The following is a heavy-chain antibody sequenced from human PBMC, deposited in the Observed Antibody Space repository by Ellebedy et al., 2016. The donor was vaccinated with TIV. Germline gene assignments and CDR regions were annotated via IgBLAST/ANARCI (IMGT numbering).Heavy chain of an antibody. J-gene: IGHJ5*02. V-gene: IGHV3-7*01. CDR2: IYQDGGVQ. Sequence: GESLKISCAASGFSFRSYWMSWVRPAPGKGLEWVANIYQDGGVQYYVDSVKGRFTISRDNADNSLFLQMNSLRAADTAVYYCARRGSYGDYAVQINSWLDPWGQGTLVTVSP. D-gene: IGHD4-17*01. CDR3: ARRGSYGDYAVQINSWLDP. CDR1: GFSFRSYW.